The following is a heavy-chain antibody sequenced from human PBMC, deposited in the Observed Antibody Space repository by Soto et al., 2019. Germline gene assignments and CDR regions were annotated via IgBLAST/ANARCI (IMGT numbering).Heavy chain of an antibody. D-gene: IGHD6-19*01. CDR2: ISGRGTYT. CDR1: GFTFSDKY. J-gene: IGHJ3*01. CDR3: AREAPMAVAVFDL. Sequence: QVQLVESGGGLVKPGGSLRLSCAASGFTFSDKYMHWIRQAPGKGPEWISYISGRGTYTNYADSVKGRFTISRDNSENSLSLQMTSLTAEDTAVYYCAREAPMAVAVFDLWGQGTMVTVSS. V-gene: IGHV3-11*05.